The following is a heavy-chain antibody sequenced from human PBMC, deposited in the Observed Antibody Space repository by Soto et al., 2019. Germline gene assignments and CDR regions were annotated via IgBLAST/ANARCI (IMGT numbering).Heavy chain of an antibody. Sequence: EVQLVGTGGGLVQPGGSLRLSCAASGLTVTSNYMSWVRQAPGKGLEWVSVIYAGGSTHYADSVKGRFTISRDNSKNTLFLQMKSLRAEDTAVYYCAGSKLGTYYFDYWGQGTLVTVSS. D-gene: IGHD7-27*01. CDR3: AGSKLGTYYFDY. J-gene: IGHJ4*02. CDR2: IYAGGST. CDR1: GLTVTSNY. V-gene: IGHV3-53*02.